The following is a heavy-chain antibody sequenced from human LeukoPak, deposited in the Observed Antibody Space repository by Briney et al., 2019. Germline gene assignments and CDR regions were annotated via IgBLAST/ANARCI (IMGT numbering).Heavy chain of an antibody. D-gene: IGHD6-19*01. J-gene: IGHJ5*02. Sequence: SETLSLTCTVSGGSISSSSYYWGWIRQPPGKGLEWTGSIYFRGSTYYNPSLKSRVTISVDTSKNQFSLKLSSVTAADTAVYYCARLGYSSGNWFDPWGQGTLVTVSS. CDR1: GGSISSSSYY. V-gene: IGHV4-39*01. CDR2: IYFRGST. CDR3: ARLGYSSGNWFDP.